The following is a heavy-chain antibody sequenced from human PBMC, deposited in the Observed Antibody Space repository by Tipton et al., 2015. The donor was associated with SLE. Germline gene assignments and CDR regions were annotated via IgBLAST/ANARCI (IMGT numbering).Heavy chain of an antibody. V-gene: IGHV1-69*01. CDR3: VVVCNDSSWCGGRMLRGFDP. D-gene: IGHD3-10*01. Sequence: QVQLVQSGAEMQQTGSSVKVSCKAFGDTFSSYVINWVRQAPGQGLEWVGVVNPMFGTTNYAQKFEGRVSITAGESTDTAYMELSNLRSEDTAVYYCVVVCNDSSWCGGRMLRGFDPVGQATLVTV. CDR2: VNPMFGTT. CDR1: GDTFSSYV. J-gene: IGHJ5*02.